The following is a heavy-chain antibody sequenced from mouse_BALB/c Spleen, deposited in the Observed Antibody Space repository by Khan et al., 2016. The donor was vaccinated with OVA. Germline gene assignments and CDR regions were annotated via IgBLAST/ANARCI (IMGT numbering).Heavy chain of an antibody. Sequence: EVKLEESGPGLVKPSQSLSLTCTVTGYSITSNYAWNWIRQFPGNKLEWMGYISYSGSTNYNPSLKSRISITRDTSKNQIFLQLNSVTTEDTATYYCARGNYYGYAMDYWGQGTSITVSS. V-gene: IGHV3-2*02. CDR1: GYSITSNYA. J-gene: IGHJ4*01. D-gene: IGHD1-1*01. CDR3: ARGNYYGYAMDY. CDR2: ISYSGST.